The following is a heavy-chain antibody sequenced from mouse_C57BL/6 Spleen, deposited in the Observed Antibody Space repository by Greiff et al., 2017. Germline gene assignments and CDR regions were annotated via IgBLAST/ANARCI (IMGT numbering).Heavy chain of an antibody. J-gene: IGHJ4*01. CDR2: IYWDDDK. CDR3: ARRKIYDGYSYYAMDY. Sequence: QVTLKESGPGILQSSQTLSLTCSFSGFSLSTSGMGVSWIRQPSGKGLEWLAHIYWDDDKRYNPSLKSRLTISKDTSRNQVFLKITSVDTADTATYYCARRKIYDGYSYYAMDYWGQGTSVTVSS. CDR1: GFSLSTSGMG. D-gene: IGHD2-3*01. V-gene: IGHV8-12*01.